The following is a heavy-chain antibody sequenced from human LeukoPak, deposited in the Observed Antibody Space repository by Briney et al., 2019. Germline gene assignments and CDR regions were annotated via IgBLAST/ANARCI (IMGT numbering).Heavy chain of an antibody. Sequence: SETLSLTCTVSGGSISSSSYYWGWIRQPPGKGLEWIGSIYYSGSTYYNPSLKSRVTISVDTSKNQFSLKLSSVTAADTAVYYCARALYYDSSGYGIDYWGQGTLVTVSS. CDR3: ARALYYDSSGYGIDY. V-gene: IGHV4-39*07. D-gene: IGHD3-22*01. J-gene: IGHJ4*02. CDR2: IYYSGST. CDR1: GGSISSSSYY.